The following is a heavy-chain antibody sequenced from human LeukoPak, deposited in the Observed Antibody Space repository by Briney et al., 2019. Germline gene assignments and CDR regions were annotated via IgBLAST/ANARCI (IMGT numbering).Heavy chain of an antibody. J-gene: IGHJ6*02. V-gene: IGHV4-59*08. CDR3: ARSVVPGYYAIYYYYGMDV. D-gene: IGHD3-9*01. CDR2: IYYSGST. CDR1: GGSISSYY. Sequence: SETLSLTCTVSGGSISSYYWNWIRQPPGKGLKWIGYIYYSGSTNYNPSLKSRVTISVDTSKNQFSLKLSFVTAADTAVYYCARSVVPGYYAIYYYYGMDVWGQGTTVTVSS.